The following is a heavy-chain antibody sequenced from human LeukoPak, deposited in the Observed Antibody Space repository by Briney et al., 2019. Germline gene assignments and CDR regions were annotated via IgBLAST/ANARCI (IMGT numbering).Heavy chain of an antibody. Sequence: GGSLRLSCAASGFTFSSYSMNWVRQAPGKGLEWVSSISSSSSYIYYADSVKGRFTISRDNAKNSLYLQMNSLRAEDTAVYYCARGGGGGYYFDYWGQGTLVTVYS. CDR3: ARGGGGGYYFDY. J-gene: IGHJ4*02. CDR1: GFTFSSYS. CDR2: ISSSSSYI. V-gene: IGHV3-21*01. D-gene: IGHD3-16*01.